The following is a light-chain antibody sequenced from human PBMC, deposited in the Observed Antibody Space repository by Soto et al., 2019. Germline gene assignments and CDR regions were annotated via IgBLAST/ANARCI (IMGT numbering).Light chain of an antibody. CDR3: QQRSNWPIT. Sequence: EIVLSQSQATLTFTTGERATLSWRASQSVSSYSASYQQKPGQAPRLLIYDAATRATGIPARFSGSGSGTDFTLTISILEPEDFAVYYCQQRSNWPITFGQGTRLEI. CDR1: QSVSSY. CDR2: DAA. V-gene: IGKV3-11*01. J-gene: IGKJ5*01.